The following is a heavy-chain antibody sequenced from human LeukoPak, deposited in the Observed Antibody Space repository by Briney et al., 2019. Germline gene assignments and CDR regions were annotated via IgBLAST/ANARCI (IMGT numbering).Heavy chain of an antibody. J-gene: IGHJ4*02. CDR2: ISGSGGST. Sequence: PGGSLRLSCAASGFTFSSYAMSWVRQAPGKGLEWVSAISGSGGSTYYVDSVKGRFTISRDNSKNTLYLQMNSLRAEDTAVYYCAKDLRAQDDSSGYYYVMVEIDYWGQGTLVTVSS. V-gene: IGHV3-23*01. CDR1: GFTFSSYA. D-gene: IGHD3-22*01. CDR3: AKDLRAQDDSSGYYYVMVEIDY.